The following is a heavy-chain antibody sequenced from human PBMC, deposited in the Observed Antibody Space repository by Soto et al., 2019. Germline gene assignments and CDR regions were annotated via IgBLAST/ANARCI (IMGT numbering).Heavy chain of an antibody. CDR3: ARASQITMIVVVRRLGHWFDP. CDR2: INHSGST. CDR1: GGSFNGYY. J-gene: IGHJ5*02. V-gene: IGHV4-34*01. D-gene: IGHD3-22*01. Sequence: PSETLSLTCAVYGGSFNGYYWSWIRQPPGKGLEWIGEINHSGSTNYNPSLKSRVTISVDTSKNQFSLKLSSVTAADTAVYYCARASQITMIVVVRRLGHWFDPWGQGTLVTAPQ.